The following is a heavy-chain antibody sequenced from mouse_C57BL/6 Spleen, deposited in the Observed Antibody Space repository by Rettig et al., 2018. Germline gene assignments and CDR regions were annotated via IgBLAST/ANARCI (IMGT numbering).Heavy chain of an antibody. D-gene: IGHD1-1*01. CDR3: VRHVLFYYGSEGYFDV. CDR1: GFSFNSYA. Sequence: EVQLVESGGGLVQPKGSLKLSCAASGFSFNSYAMNWVRQAPGKGLEWVARIRSKSNNYATYYADSVKDRFTISRDDSESMLYLQMINLKTEDTAMYYCVRHVLFYYGSEGYFDVWGTGTTVTVSS. V-gene: IGHV10-1*01. J-gene: IGHJ1*03. CDR2: IRSKSNNYAT.